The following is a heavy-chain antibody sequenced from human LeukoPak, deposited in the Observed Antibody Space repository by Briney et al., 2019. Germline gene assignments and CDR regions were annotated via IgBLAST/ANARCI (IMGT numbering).Heavy chain of an antibody. CDR2: IYYSGST. Sequence: PSETLSLTCTVSGGSISSYYWSWIRQPPGKGLEWIGYIYYSGSTNYNPSLKSPVTISLDTSKNQLSLKLSSLTAADTAVYYCARHEYSGSYYGLSWFDPWGQGTLVTVSS. V-gene: IGHV4-59*08. CDR3: ARHEYSGSYYGLSWFDP. J-gene: IGHJ5*02. D-gene: IGHD1-26*01. CDR1: GGSISSYY.